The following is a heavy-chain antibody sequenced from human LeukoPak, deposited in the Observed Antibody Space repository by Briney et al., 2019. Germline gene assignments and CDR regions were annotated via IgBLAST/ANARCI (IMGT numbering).Heavy chain of an antibody. D-gene: IGHD3-9*01. J-gene: IGHJ6*02. CDR3: ARDRGPGLRRGPVRYFDWLSTKEIFYGMDV. CDR1: GFTFSSYS. Sequence: PGGSLRLSCAASGFTFSSYSMNWVRQAPGKGLEWVSYISSSSSTIYYADSVKGRFTISRDNAKNSLYLQMNSLRAEDTAVYYCARDRGPGLRRGPVRYFDWLSTKEIFYGMDVWGQGTTVTVSS. V-gene: IGHV3-48*01. CDR2: ISSSSSTI.